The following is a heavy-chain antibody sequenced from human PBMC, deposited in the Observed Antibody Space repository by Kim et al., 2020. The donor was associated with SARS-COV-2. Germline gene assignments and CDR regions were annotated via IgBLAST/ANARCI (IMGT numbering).Heavy chain of an antibody. CDR1: GFTFSSYG. CDR3: AKAKRDYYDSSSTSYGMDF. CDR2: IWYDGSNK. Sequence: GVSLRLSCAASGFTFSSYGMHWVRQAPGKGLEWVAVIWYDGSNKYYADSVKGRFTISRDNSKNTLYLQMNSLRAEDTAVYYCAKAKRDYYDSSSTSYGMDFWGQGTTVTVSS. V-gene: IGHV3-33*06. D-gene: IGHD3-22*01. J-gene: IGHJ6*02.